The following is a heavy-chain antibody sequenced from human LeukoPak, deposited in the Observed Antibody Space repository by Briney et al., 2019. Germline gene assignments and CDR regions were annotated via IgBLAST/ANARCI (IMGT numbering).Heavy chain of an antibody. V-gene: IGHV4-39*07. CDR1: GGSISSSSYF. D-gene: IGHD3-10*01. Sequence: PSETLSLICTVFGGSISSSSYFWGWIRQPAGKGLEWIGSISHSGSTNYNPSLKSRVAISVDTSKNQFSLKLSSVTAADTAVYYCAAYYGSGSYSIGNWFDPWGQGTLVTVSS. CDR2: ISHSGST. CDR3: AAYYGSGSYSIGNWFDP. J-gene: IGHJ5*02.